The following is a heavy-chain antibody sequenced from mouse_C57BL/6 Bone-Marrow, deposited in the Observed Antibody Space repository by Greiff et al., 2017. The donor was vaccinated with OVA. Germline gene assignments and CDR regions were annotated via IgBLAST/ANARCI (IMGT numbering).Heavy chain of an antibody. CDR3: TRGYSNYVAWFAY. Sequence: QVQLQQSGAELVRPGASVTLSCKASGYTFTDYEMHWVKQTTVHGLEWIGAIDPETGGTAYNQKFKGKAILTADKSSSTAYMELRSLTSEDSAVYYCTRGYSNYVAWFAYWGQGTLVTVSA. D-gene: IGHD2-5*01. CDR1: GYTFTDYE. V-gene: IGHV1-15*01. CDR2: IDPETGGT. J-gene: IGHJ3*01.